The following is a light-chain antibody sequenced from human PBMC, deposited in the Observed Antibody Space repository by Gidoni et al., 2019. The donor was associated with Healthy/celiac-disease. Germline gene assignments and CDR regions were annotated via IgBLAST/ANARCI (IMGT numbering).Light chain of an antibody. Sequence: QSALTQPAHVSVSPGQSITISCTGTSSDVGGYNYVSWYQQHPGKAPKLMIYDVSNRPSGVSNRFSGSKSGNTASLTISGLQAEDEADYYCSSYTSSSTPLVFGTGTKVTVL. V-gene: IGLV2-14*01. J-gene: IGLJ1*01. CDR1: SSDVGGYNY. CDR3: SSYTSSSTPLV. CDR2: DVS.